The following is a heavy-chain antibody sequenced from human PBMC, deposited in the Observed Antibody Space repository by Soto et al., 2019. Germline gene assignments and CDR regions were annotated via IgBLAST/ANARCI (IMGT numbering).Heavy chain of an antibody. J-gene: IGHJ4*02. CDR1: GFTFSTYL. CDR2: IKYDGSET. CDR3: ARYSSAWGL. Sequence: TGGSLRLSCAASGFTFSTYLISWVRQAPGKGLEWVANIKYDGSETYYVDSVKGRFTISRDNAKNSLYLQMNSLRGEDTAVYYCARYSSAWGLWGQGTLVTVSS. D-gene: IGHD6-19*01. V-gene: IGHV3-7*01.